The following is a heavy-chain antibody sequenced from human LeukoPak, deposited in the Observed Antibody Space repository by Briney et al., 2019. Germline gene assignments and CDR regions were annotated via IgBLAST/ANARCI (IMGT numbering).Heavy chain of an antibody. Sequence: SETLSLTCTVSGGSISSYYWSWIRQPPGKGLEWIGYIYTSGSTNYNPSLKSRVTISVDTSKNQFSLKLSSVTAADTVVYYCARRGSQFDYWGQGTLVTVSS. D-gene: IGHD6-19*01. J-gene: IGHJ4*02. CDR2: IYTSGST. CDR3: ARRGSQFDY. CDR1: GGSISSYY. V-gene: IGHV4-4*09.